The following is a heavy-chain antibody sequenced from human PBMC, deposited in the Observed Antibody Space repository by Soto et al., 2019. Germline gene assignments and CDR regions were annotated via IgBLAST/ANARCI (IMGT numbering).Heavy chain of an antibody. CDR1: GFTINDYR. V-gene: IGHV3-48*01. CDR3: ARDRAKTFPHADHGASPIEALTI. CDR2: ISSSSGVI. J-gene: IGHJ3*02. D-gene: IGHD1-26*01. Sequence: EVQLVESGGGLVQPGGSLRLSCAASGFTINDYRMNWVRQAPGTGLEWLSYISSSSGVIYYADSVKGRFTISRDNAKNSLSLQLNSLRAGVTAGYFCARDRAKTFPHADHGASPIEALTIWGRGKVVTASS.